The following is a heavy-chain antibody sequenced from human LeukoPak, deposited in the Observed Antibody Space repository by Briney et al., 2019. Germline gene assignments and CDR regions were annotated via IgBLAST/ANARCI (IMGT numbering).Heavy chain of an antibody. CDR1: GFTFSSYG. D-gene: IGHD2-15*01. CDR2: IWYDGSNK. CDR3: AKAGYCRDPTCNGGTYYYYMDV. J-gene: IGHJ6*03. Sequence: GGSLRLSCAASGFTFSSYGMHWVRQAPGKGLEWVAVIWYDGSNKYYADSVKGRFTISRDNSKNTLYLQMNSLSAGDTAVYHCAKAGYCRDPTCNGGTYYYYMDVWGKGTTVTVSS. V-gene: IGHV3-33*06.